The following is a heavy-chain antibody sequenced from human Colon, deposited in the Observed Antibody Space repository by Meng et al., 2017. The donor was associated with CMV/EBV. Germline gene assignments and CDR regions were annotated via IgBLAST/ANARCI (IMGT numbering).Heavy chain of an antibody. CDR1: GFTFSSYA. CDR3: AKDPLGFSSSWFDY. J-gene: IGHJ4*02. Sequence: GGSLRLSCAAPGFTFSSYAMSWVRQAPGKGLEWVSAISGSGGGTYYADSVKGRFTISRDNSKNTLYLQMNSLRAEDTAVYYCAKDPLGFSSSWFDYWGQGTLVTVSS. V-gene: IGHV3-23*01. CDR2: ISGSGGGT. D-gene: IGHD6-13*01.